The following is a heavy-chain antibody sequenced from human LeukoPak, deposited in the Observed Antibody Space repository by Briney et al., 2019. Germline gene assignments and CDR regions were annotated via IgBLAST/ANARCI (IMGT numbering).Heavy chain of an antibody. D-gene: IGHD2-15*01. CDR1: GGSFSGYY. CDR2: INHSGST. CDR3: ARGYDGYCSGGSCSYYFDY. J-gene: IGHJ4*02. V-gene: IGHV4-34*01. Sequence: SETLSLTCAVYGGSFSGYYWSWIRQPPGEGLEWIGEINHSGSTNYNPSLKSRVTISVDTSKNQFSLKLSSVTAADTAVYYCARGYDGYCSGGSCSYYFDYWGQGTLVTVSS.